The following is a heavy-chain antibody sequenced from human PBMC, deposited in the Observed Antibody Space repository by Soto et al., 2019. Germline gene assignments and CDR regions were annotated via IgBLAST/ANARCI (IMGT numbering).Heavy chain of an antibody. CDR1: GGTFSSYT. V-gene: IGHV1-69*02. CDR2: IIPILGIA. CDR3: ARPHINYGSGSYEGGFVFDI. Sequence: SVKVSCKASGGTFSSYTISWVRQAPGQGLEWMGRIIPILGIANYAQKFQGRVTITADKSTSTAYMELSSLRSEDTAVYYCARPHINYGSGSYEGGFVFDIGGKGTMVTVSS. D-gene: IGHD3-10*01. J-gene: IGHJ3*02.